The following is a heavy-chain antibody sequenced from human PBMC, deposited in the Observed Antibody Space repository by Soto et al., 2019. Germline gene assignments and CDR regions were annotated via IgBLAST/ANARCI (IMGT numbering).Heavy chain of an antibody. D-gene: IGHD6-13*01. CDR2: IYSSGST. CDR1: GASIIRSNYF. J-gene: IGHJ4*02. V-gene: IGHV4-39*02. Sequence: SETLSLTCTVSGASIIRSNYFWGWIRQPPGKGLEWIGSIYSSGSTYYSPSLKSRVTISVDTSNNHFSLKLSSVTATDTAVYYCARATVAAGKREKDFDYWGQGTLVTVSS. CDR3: ARATVAAGKREKDFDY.